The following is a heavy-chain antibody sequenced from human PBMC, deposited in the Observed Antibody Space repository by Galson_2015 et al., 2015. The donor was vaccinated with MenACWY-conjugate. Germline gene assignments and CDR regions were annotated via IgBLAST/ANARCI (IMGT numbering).Heavy chain of an antibody. CDR3: ARVMITGTHFSFDY. Sequence: ETLSLSCTVSGDSIISSYWNWIRQPPGKGLEWIGYLYYSGSANYNPSLKSRVTISIDTSKNQFSLKLNSVTAADTAVYYCARVMITGTHFSFDYWGQGALVTVSS. CDR2: LYYSGSA. CDR1: GDSIISSY. D-gene: IGHD1-20*01. J-gene: IGHJ4*02. V-gene: IGHV4-59*01.